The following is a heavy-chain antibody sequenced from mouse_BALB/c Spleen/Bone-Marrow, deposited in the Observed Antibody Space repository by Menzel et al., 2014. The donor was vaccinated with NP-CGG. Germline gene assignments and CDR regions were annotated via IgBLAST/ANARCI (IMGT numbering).Heavy chain of an antibody. J-gene: IGHJ3*01. CDR3: ASSYYGTSQFAY. Sequence: QVQLKESGPGLVAPSQSLSITCTVSGFSLTSYGVHWVRQPPGKGLEWLGVIWAGGNTIYNSALMSRLSINKDNSKGHVFLKMNSLQTDDTAMYSCASSYYGTSQFAYWGQGTLVTVSA. D-gene: IGHD1-1*01. CDR1: GFSLTSYG. CDR2: IWAGGNT. V-gene: IGHV2-9*02.